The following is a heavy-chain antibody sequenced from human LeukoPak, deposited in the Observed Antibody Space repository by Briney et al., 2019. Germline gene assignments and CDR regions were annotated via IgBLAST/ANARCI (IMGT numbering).Heavy chain of an antibody. V-gene: IGHV3-15*01. Sequence: GGSLRLSCAASGFTFSNAWMSWVRQAPGKGLEWVGRIKSKTDGGTTDYAAPVKGRFTISRDDSKNTLYLQMNSLKTEDTAVYYCTTDLILGYGDYGGREPDYWGQGTLVTVSS. J-gene: IGHJ4*02. D-gene: IGHD4-17*01. CDR1: GFTFSNAW. CDR2: IKSKTDGGTT. CDR3: TTDLILGYGDYGGREPDY.